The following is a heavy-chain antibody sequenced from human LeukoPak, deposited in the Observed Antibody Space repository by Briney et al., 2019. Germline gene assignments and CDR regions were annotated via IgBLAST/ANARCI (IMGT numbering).Heavy chain of an antibody. Sequence: SETLSLTCSVSGGSISSNGYYWGWIRQSPGKGLEYIGTIYYSGSTFYNPSLKSRVTISLDTFKNHFSLKVNSVTVADTAVYYCATGVENDFWSDDHYRHYFDDWGQGTLVTVSS. CDR2: IYYSGST. J-gene: IGHJ4*02. CDR1: GGSISSNGYY. V-gene: IGHV4-39*07. CDR3: ATGVENDFWSDDHYRHYFDD. D-gene: IGHD3-3*01.